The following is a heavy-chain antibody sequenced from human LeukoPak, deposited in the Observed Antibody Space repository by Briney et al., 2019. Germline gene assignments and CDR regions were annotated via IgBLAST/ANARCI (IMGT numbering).Heavy chain of an antibody. J-gene: IGHJ3*02. V-gene: IGHV4-31*03. Sequence: ASETLSLTCTVSGGSISSGGYYWSWIRQHPGKGLEWIGYIYYSGSTYYNPSLKSRVTISVDTSKNQFSLKLSSVTAADTAVYYCARASLGAFDIWGQGTMVTVSS. CDR1: GGSISSGGYY. CDR2: IYYSGST. CDR3: ARASLGAFDI.